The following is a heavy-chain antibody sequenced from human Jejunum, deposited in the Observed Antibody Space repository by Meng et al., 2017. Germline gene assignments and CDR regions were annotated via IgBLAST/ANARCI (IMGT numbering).Heavy chain of an antibody. CDR3: TRDTFGYHDY. J-gene: IGHJ4*02. CDR1: GFTLTTFW. D-gene: IGHD6-25*01. V-gene: IGHV3-74*01. CDR2: VNPYGTIT. Sequence: VESGGGSFQPGGSLRLSCSVSGFTLTTFWMHWVRQAPGKGLMWVSRVNPYGTITNYADSVKGRFTISRDTAKNTLYLQMDSLVADDTAVYYCTRDTFGYHDYWGQGTLVTVSS.